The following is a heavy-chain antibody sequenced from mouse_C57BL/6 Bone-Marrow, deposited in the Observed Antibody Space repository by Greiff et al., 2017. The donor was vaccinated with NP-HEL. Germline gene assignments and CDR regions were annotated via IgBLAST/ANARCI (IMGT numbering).Heavy chain of an antibody. V-gene: IGHV1-15*01. CDR3: TRSGFYYGNAMDY. D-gene: IGHD2-1*01. CDR2: IDPETGGT. J-gene: IGHJ4*01. Sequence: QVQLKQSGAELVRPGASVTLSCKASGYTFTDYEMHWVKQTPVHGLEWIGAIDPETGGTAYNQKFKGKAILTADKSSSTAYMELRSLTSEDSAVYYCTRSGFYYGNAMDYWGQGTSVTVSS. CDR1: GYTFTDYE.